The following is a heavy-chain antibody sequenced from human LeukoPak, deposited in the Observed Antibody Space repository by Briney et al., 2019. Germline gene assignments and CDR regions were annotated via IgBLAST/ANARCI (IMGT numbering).Heavy chain of an antibody. V-gene: IGHV3-30*18. CDR2: ISYDVSNK. D-gene: IGHD5-24*01. J-gene: IGHJ6*02. Sequence: PGGSLRLYCAASGFTFSSYGMHWVRQAPGKGLEWAALISYDVSNKYYADSVKGRFTISRDNSKNTLYLQMNSLRAEDTAVYYCAKDLGRWLQFSLSYYYGMDVWGQGTTVTVSS. CDR3: AKDLGRWLQFSLSYYYGMDV. CDR1: GFTFSSYG.